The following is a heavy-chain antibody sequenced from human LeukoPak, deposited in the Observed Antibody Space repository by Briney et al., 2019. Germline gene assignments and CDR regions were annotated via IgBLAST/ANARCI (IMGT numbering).Heavy chain of an antibody. V-gene: IGHV3-48*04. CDR2: IGSSSSTI. CDR3: ARDALYCTSTSCYDY. CDR1: GFTFSSYS. Sequence: GGSLRLSCAASGFTFSSYSMNWVRQAPGKGLEWVSCIGSSSSTIYYAESVKGRFTISRDNAKNSLYLQMNSLRAEDTAVYYCARDALYCTSTSCYDYWGQGTLVTVSS. J-gene: IGHJ4*02. D-gene: IGHD2-2*01.